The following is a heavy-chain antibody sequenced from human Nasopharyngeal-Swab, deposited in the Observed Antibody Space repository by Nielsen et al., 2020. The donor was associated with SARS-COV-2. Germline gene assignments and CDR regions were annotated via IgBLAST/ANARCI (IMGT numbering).Heavy chain of an antibody. V-gene: IGHV5-51*01. CDR3: ARAVAGTYYYYGMDV. CDR2: IYPGDSGT. D-gene: IGHD6-19*01. J-gene: IGHJ6*02. Sequence: VRQMPGKGLEWMGIIYPGDSGTRYSPSFQGQVTISADKSISTAYLQWSSLKASDTAMYYCARAVAGTYYYYGMDVWGQGTTVTVSS.